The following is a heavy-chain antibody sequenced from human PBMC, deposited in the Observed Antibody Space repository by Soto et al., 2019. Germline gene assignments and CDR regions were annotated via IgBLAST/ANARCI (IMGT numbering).Heavy chain of an antibody. D-gene: IGHD2-15*01. CDR1: GGTFSSYA. V-gene: IGHV1-69*01. CDR3: ARKHCSGGSCYRAYYYYGMDV. J-gene: IGHJ6*02. Sequence: QVQLVQSGAEVKKPGSSVKVSCKASGGTFSSYAISWVRQAPGQGIEWMGGIIPIFGTANYAQKFQGRVTITADESTSTAYMELSSLRSEDTAVYYCARKHCSGGSCYRAYYYYGMDVWGQGTTVTVSS. CDR2: IIPIFGTA.